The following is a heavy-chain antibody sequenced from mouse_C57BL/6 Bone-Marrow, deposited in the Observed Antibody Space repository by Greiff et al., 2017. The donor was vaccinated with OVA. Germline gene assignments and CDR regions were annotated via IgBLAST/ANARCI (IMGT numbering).Heavy chain of an antibody. D-gene: IGHD2-12*01. CDR1: GYPFTNYW. V-gene: IGHV1-63*01. J-gene: IGHJ2*01. CDR2: LYPGGGYT. CDR3: ARLPGDYSYYYFDD. Sequence: QVQLQQSGAALVRPGPSVTMSCKASGYPFTNYWIGWAKQRPGHGLEWIGDLYPGGGYTNYNEKFKGKATLTADKSSSTAYMQVSSLTSEDSAIYYCARLPGDYSYYYFDDWGQGTTLTVSA.